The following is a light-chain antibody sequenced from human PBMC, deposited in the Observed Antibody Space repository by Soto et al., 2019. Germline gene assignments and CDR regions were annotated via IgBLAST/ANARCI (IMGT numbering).Light chain of an antibody. CDR1: SSDVGGYNY. CDR3: SSYTSSSTVVV. V-gene: IGLV2-14*01. CDR2: EVS. J-gene: IGLJ2*01. Sequence: QSVLTQPASVSGSPGQSITISCTGTSSDVGGYNYVSWYQQHPGKAPKLMIYEVSNRPSGVSNRFSGSKSGNTASLTISGLQAVDEVDYYCSSYTSSSTVVVFGGGTKLTVL.